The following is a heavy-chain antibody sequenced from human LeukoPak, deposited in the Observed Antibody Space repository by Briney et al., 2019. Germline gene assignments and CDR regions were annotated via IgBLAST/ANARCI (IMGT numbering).Heavy chain of an antibody. CDR1: GYTFIGYY. CDR3: ARGLDTYYFDSSGYYRGDY. J-gene: IGHJ4*02. CDR2: INPNSGGT. Sequence: ASVKVSCKASGYTFIGYYIHWVRQAPGQGLEWMGRINPNSGGTNYAQRFQGRVTMTRDTSISTAYMELSRLRSDNTAVYYCARGLDTYYFDSSGYYRGDYWGQGTLVTVSS. D-gene: IGHD3-22*01. V-gene: IGHV1-2*06.